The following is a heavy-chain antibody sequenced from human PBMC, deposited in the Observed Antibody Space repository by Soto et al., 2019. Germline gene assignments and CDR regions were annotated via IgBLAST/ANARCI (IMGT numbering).Heavy chain of an antibody. D-gene: IGHD2-8*01. V-gene: IGHV3-11*01. J-gene: IGHJ4*02. CDR1: GITLSDNY. Sequence: GGSLRLSCVASGITLSDNYMTWIRQAPGKGLEWLSYISNSDYTTYYADSVKGRFTISRDNAKNSLYLQLNGLRVEDTAVYYCASGKWSLDYWGQEILVTVSS. CDR3: ASGKWSLDY. CDR2: ISNSDYTT.